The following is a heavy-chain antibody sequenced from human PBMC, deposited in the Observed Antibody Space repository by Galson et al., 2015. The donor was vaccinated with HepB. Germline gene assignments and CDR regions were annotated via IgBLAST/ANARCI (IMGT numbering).Heavy chain of an antibody. CDR2: IIPILGIA. CDR1: GGTFSSYT. J-gene: IGHJ3*02. V-gene: IGHV1-69*02. D-gene: IGHD1-26*01. Sequence: SVKVSCKASGGTFSSYTISWVRQAPGQGLEWMGRIIPILGIANYAQKFQGRVTITADKSTSTAYMELSSLRSEDTAVYYCARAPVGATTSVPSGAFDIWGQGTMVTVSS. CDR3: ARAPVGATTSVPSGAFDI.